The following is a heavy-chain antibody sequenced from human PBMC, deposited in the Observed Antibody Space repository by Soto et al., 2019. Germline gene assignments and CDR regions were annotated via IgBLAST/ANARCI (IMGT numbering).Heavy chain of an antibody. CDR1: GGTFSSYA. V-gene: IGHV1-69*13. CDR2: IIPIFGTA. CDR3: ARVGSNYYDSSGYSPGVDY. D-gene: IGHD3-22*01. J-gene: IGHJ4*02. Sequence: SVKVSCKASGGTFSSYAISLVRQAPGQGLEWMGGIIPIFGTANYAQKFQGRVTITADESTSTAYMELSSLRSEDTAVYYCARVGSNYYDSSGYSPGVDYWGQGTLVTVSS.